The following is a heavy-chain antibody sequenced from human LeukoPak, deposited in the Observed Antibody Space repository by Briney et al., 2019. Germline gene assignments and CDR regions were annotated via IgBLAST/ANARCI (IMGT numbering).Heavy chain of an antibody. CDR3: ARDTAMVRGVMLGFDY. V-gene: IGHV1-3*01. J-gene: IGHJ4*02. CDR1: GYTFTSYA. CDR2: INAGNGNT. D-gene: IGHD3-10*01. Sequence: RASVKDSCKASGYTFTSYARHWVRQAPGQRLEWMGWINAGNGNTKYSQKFQGRVTITRDTSASTAYMELSSLRSEDTAVYYCARDTAMVRGVMLGFDYWGQGTLVTVSS.